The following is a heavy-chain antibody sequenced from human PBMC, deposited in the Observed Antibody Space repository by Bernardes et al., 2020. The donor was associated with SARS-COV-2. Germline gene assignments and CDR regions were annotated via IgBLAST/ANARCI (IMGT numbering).Heavy chain of an antibody. CDR1: GFTFSIYA. V-gene: IGHV3-23*01. D-gene: IGHD6-13*01. CDR3: AKVIAAAGKGGVFDYYYGMDV. J-gene: IGHJ6*02. Sequence: GGSLRLSCTASGFTFSIYAMSWVRQAPGKGLEWVSAISGRGGSTCYADSVRGRFTISRDNSKNTLDMQMNSLRAEDTAVYYCAKVIAAAGKGGVFDYYYGMDVWGQGTTVTVSS. CDR2: ISGRGGST.